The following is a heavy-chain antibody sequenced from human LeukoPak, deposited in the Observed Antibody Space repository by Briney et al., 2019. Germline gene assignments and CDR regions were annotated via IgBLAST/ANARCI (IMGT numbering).Heavy chain of an antibody. CDR1: GFTFSSYW. Sequence: PGGSLRLSCAASGFTFSSYWVHWVRQDPGRGLLWVSRVNTQGTYTNYADSVKGRFTISRDNAKNTLYLQMSSLRADDTAVYYCVIDLGDYNDFWGQGTLVSVSS. D-gene: IGHD2-15*01. J-gene: IGHJ4*02. CDR2: VNTQGTYT. V-gene: IGHV3-74*01. CDR3: VIDLGDYNDF.